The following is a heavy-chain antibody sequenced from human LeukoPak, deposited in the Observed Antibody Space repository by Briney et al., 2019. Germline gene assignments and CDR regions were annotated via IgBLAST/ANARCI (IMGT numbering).Heavy chain of an antibody. CDR1: GFTLSGYS. J-gene: IGHJ4*02. Sequence: GGSLRLSCAASGFTLSGYSMSWVRQAPGKGLEWVSVIYSGGSTYYADSVKGRFTISRDNSKNTLYLQMNSLRAEDTAVYYCAKYTLHYYDSSGSIGTYYFDYWGQGTLVTVSS. V-gene: IGHV3-66*01. CDR2: IYSGGST. D-gene: IGHD3-22*01. CDR3: AKYTLHYYDSSGSIGTYYFDY.